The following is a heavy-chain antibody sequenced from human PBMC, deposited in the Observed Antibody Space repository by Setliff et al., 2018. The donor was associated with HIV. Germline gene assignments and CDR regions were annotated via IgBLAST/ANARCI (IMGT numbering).Heavy chain of an antibody. CDR1: GGSISSGNYY. Sequence: SETLSLTCTVSGGSISSGNYYWSWIRQPAGRGLEWIGHIYISGSTNYNASLKSRVTISVDTSKNQFSLKLSSVTAADTAVYSCARGHSYDSRGYYLRAFDIWGQGTLVTVSS. D-gene: IGHD3-22*01. CDR2: IYISGST. V-gene: IGHV4-61*09. CDR3: ARGHSYDSRGYYLRAFDI. J-gene: IGHJ3*02.